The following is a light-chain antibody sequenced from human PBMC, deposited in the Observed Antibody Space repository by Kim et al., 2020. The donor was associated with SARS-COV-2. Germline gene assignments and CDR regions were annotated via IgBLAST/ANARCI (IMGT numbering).Light chain of an antibody. J-gene: IGLJ3*02. V-gene: IGLV3-19*01. CDR1: SLRGNH. CDR2: GEN. CDR3: NFRHSSGFHRV. Sequence: GQTVTITCQGASLRGNHATGYQHKPGQAPVVVIYGENNRPSGIPDRFSGSTSGDTGSLTITGAQAEDESDYFCNFRHSSGFHRVIGGGTKLTVL.